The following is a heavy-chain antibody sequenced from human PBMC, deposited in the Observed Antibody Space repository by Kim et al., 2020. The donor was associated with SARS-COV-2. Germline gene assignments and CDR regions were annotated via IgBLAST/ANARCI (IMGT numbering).Heavy chain of an antibody. D-gene: IGHD1-26*01. Sequence: SVKVSCKASGYTFTYRYLHWVRQAPGQALEWMGWITPFNGNTNYAQKFQDRVTITRDRSMSTAYMELSSLRSEDTAMYYCAGAEATNWFDPWGQGTLVTVSS. CDR1: GYTFTYRY. V-gene: IGHV1-45*02. J-gene: IGHJ5*02. CDR2: ITPFNGNT. CDR3: AGAEATNWFDP.